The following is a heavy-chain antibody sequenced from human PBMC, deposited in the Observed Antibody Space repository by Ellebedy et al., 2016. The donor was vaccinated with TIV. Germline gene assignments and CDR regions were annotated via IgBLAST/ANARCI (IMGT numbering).Heavy chain of an antibody. CDR1: GGSISSYY. Sequence: SETLSLTCTVSGGSISSYYWNWIRQPPGKGLEWIGHIYSSGSTNYNPSLKSRVTISVDASMSQFSLRLSSVTAADTAVYYCAEGRNGWYYFDYWGQGTLVTVSS. J-gene: IGHJ4*02. CDR2: IYSSGST. V-gene: IGHV4-59*03. D-gene: IGHD6-19*01. CDR3: AEGRNGWYYFDY.